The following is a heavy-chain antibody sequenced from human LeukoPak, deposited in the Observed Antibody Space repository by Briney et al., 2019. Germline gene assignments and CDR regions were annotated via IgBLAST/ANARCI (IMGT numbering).Heavy chain of an antibody. CDR2: INPSGGST. J-gene: IGHJ6*03. Sequence: ASVKVSCKASGYTFTSYYMHWVRQAPGQGLEWMGIINPSGGSTSYAQKFQGRVTMTEDTSTDTAYMELSSLRSEDTAVYYCATDLGLGLTGYSPPLLGYYYMDVWGKGTTVTVSS. CDR3: ATDLGLGLTGYSPPLLGYYYMDV. D-gene: IGHD3-9*01. V-gene: IGHV1-46*01. CDR1: GYTFTSYY.